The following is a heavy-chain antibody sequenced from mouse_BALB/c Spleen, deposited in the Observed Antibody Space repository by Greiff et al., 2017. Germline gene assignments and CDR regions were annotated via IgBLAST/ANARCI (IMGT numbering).Heavy chain of an antibody. Sequence: QVQLQQSGAELARPGASVKLSCKASGYTFTSYWMQWVKQRPGQGLEWIGAIYPGDGDTRYTQKFKGKATLTADKSSSTAYMQLSSLASEDSAVYYCARSGYYDYDWFAYWGQGTLVTVSA. CDR3: ARSGYYDYDWFAY. CDR2: IYPGDGDT. D-gene: IGHD2-4*01. J-gene: IGHJ3*01. V-gene: IGHV1-87*01. CDR1: GYTFTSYW.